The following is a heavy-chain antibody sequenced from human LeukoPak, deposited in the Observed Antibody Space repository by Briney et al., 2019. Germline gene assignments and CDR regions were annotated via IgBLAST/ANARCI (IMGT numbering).Heavy chain of an antibody. J-gene: IGHJ4*02. CDR2: IHYSGST. CDR3: ARIVGATRNFDY. V-gene: IGHV4-39*01. CDR1: GGSISSSSYY. Sequence: SETLSLTCTVSGGSISSSSYYWGWIRQPPGKGLEWIGSIHYSGSTYYNPSLKSRVTISVDASKNQFSLKLSSVTVADTAVYYCARIVGATRNFDYWGQGTLVTVSS. D-gene: IGHD1-26*01.